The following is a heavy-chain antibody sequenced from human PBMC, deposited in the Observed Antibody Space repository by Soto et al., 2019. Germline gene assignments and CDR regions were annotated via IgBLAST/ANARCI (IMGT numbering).Heavy chain of an antibody. CDR2: VNPNTGVT. CDR3: TTVTLAP. J-gene: IGHJ1*01. Sequence: ASVKVSCKASGYTFTAFYMNWVRRAPGQGLEWMGWVNPNTGVTKYAQKFQGRVTMTRDTSINTAYMELSGLTSDDTAVYYCTTVTLAPWGQRAAVTVPS. D-gene: IGHD3-16*01. V-gene: IGHV1-2*02. CDR1: GYTFTAFY.